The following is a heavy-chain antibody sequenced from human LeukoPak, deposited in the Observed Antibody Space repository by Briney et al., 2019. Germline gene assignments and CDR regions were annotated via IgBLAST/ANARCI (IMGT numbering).Heavy chain of an antibody. CDR1: GGSTSSSSYY. Sequence: SETLSLTCTVSGGSTSSSSYYWGWIRQPPGKGLEWIGEINHSGSTNYNPSLKSRVTISVDTSKNQFSLKLSSVTAADTAVYYCARVRGKVELPWGQGTLVTVSS. D-gene: IGHD1-7*01. J-gene: IGHJ5*02. CDR3: ARVRGKVELP. V-gene: IGHV4-39*07. CDR2: INHSGST.